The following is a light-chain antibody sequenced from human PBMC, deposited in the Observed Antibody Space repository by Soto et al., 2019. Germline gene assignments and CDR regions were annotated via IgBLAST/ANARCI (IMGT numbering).Light chain of an antibody. CDR1: QSVTSRY. CDR2: GAS. J-gene: IGKJ2*01. CDR3: QHYTHSPEYT. Sequence: EIVLTQSPGTLSLSPGERATLSCKASQSVTSRYLAWYQQKPGQAPRLLIYGASSRASRLPDSFSGSGSGKDFSLTIRRLEPEYFAVYLCQHYTHSPEYTFGQGTKLEIK. V-gene: IGKV3-20*01.